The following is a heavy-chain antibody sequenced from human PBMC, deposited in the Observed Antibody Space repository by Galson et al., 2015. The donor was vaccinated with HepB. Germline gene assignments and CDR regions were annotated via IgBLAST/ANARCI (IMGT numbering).Heavy chain of an antibody. D-gene: IGHD3-3*01. V-gene: IGHV3-30*19. CDR2: ISYDGSNK. Sequence: SLRLSCAASGFTFSSYGMHWVRQAPGKGLEWVAVISYDGSNKYYADSVKGRFTISRDNSKNTLYLQMNSLRAEDTAVYYCARDQPWNNYDFWSGPRINWFDPWGQGTLVTVSS. CDR1: GFTFSSYG. CDR3: ARDQPWNNYDFWSGPRINWFDP. J-gene: IGHJ5*02.